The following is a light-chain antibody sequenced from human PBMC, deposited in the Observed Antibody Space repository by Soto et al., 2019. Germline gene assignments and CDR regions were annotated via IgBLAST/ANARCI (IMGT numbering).Light chain of an antibody. Sequence: QSVLTQPPSASGTPGQRVTISCSGNTSNIGRSTVSWYQQFPGAAPKLLIYGNTQRPLGVPVRFSGSKSDNSASLAISGLQSEDEADYYCATWNDGVFVFGIGTKLTVL. V-gene: IGLV1-44*01. J-gene: IGLJ1*01. CDR1: TSNIGRST. CDR2: GNT. CDR3: ATWNDGVFV.